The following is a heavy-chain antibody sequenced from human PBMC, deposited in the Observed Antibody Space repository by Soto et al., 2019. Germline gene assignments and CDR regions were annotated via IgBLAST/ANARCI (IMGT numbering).Heavy chain of an antibody. CDR2: ISGSGGST. D-gene: IGHD4-4*01. V-gene: IGHV3-23*01. Sequence: GGSLRLSCAASGFTFSGSAMSWVRQAPGKGLEWVSTISGSGGSTYYADSVKGRFTISRDNSKNTLYLQMNSLRAEDTAVYYWAKDSRNTVSHLDDWGQGTLVTVDS. J-gene: IGHJ4*02. CDR3: AKDSRNTVSHLDD. CDR1: GFTFSGSA.